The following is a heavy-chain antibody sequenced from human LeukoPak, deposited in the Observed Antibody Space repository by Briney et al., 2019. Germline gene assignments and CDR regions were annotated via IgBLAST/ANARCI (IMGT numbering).Heavy chain of an antibody. V-gene: IGHV3-23*01. Sequence: GGSLRLSCAASGFTFGNYGLTWVRQAPGKGLEWVSGISESGDRTYYADSVKGRFTISRDNYKNTLSLQMDSLRAADTAVYFCANTMLRDRDYWGRGILVTVSS. J-gene: IGHJ4*02. D-gene: IGHD2-2*01. CDR1: GFTFGNYG. CDR3: ANTMLRDRDY. CDR2: ISESGDRT.